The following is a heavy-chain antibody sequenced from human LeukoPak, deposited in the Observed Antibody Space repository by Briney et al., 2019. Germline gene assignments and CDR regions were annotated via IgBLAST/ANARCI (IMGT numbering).Heavy chain of an antibody. CDR3: ARLRSPGDFDY. V-gene: IGHV4-34*01. CDR2: IYYTGST. Sequence: SETLSLTCVVFGGSVSGYYWTWIRQPPGKGLEWIATIYYTGSTYYNPSLKSRVTISVDTSKNQFSLRLSSVTAADTAMYYCARLRSPGDFDYWGQGTLVTVSS. CDR1: GGSVSGYY. J-gene: IGHJ4*02. D-gene: IGHD1-26*01.